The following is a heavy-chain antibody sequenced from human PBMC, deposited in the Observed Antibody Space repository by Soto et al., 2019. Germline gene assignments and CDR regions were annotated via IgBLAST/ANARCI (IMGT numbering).Heavy chain of an antibody. Sequence: QVQLVESGGGVVQPGRSLSLSCAASGFRFNRYGMHWVRQAPGKGLDWVAVISYDGSDKYYADSVKGRFTISRDNSKNTLYLHMDSLKSEDTAVYYCAKAQRWRVPTITSPYFDYWGQGSLVTVS. CDR1: GFRFNRYG. V-gene: IGHV3-30*18. CDR2: ISYDGSDK. CDR3: AKAQRWRVPTITSPYFDY. J-gene: IGHJ4*02. D-gene: IGHD5-12*01.